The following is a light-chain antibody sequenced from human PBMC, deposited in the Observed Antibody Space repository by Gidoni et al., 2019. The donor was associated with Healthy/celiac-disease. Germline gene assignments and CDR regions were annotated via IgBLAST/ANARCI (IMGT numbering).Light chain of an antibody. Sequence: QSALTQPASVSGSPGQTITIPCTGTSSDVGCSNYVSCYQQHPGKAPKLMIYEVSNRPSGVSNRFSGSKSGNTASLTISGLQAEDEADYYCSSYTSSSTLVFGGGTKLTVL. V-gene: IGLV2-14*01. CDR1: SSDVGCSNY. CDR3: SSYTSSSTLV. J-gene: IGLJ2*01. CDR2: EVS.